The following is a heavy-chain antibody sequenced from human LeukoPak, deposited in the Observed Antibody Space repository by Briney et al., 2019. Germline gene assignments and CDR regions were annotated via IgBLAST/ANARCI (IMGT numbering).Heavy chain of an antibody. Sequence: PGRSLRLSCAASGFTFSSYGMHWVRQAPGKGLEWVAVISYDGSNKYYADSVKGRFTISRDNSKNTLYLQMNSLRAEDTAVYYCAKDDKKQGYLEYFDYWGQGTLVTVSS. CDR3: AKDDKKQGYLEYFDY. CDR1: GFTFSSYG. J-gene: IGHJ4*02. CDR2: ISYDGSNK. V-gene: IGHV3-30*18. D-gene: IGHD1-1*01.